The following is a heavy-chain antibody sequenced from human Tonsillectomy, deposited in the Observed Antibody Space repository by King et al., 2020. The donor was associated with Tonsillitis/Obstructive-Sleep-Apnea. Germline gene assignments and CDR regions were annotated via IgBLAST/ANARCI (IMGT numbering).Heavy chain of an antibody. CDR3: ARGKLSNSYYYMDV. J-gene: IGHJ6*03. V-gene: IGHV4-34*01. CDR2: INHSGST. CDR1: GGFFSGHF. D-gene: IGHD4-23*01. Sequence: VQLQQWGAGLLKPSETLSLTCGVYGGFFSGHFWSWIRQPPGKGLGWIGEINHSGSTKNNPSLKSRVTISIDMSKSQFSLRLSSVTAADTALYYCARGKLSNSYYYMDVWGRGTAVTVSS.